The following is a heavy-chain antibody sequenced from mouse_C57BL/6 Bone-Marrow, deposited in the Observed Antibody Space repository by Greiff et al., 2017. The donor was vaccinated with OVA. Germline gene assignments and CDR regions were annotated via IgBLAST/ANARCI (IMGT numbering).Heavy chain of an antibody. D-gene: IGHD1-1*01. J-gene: IGHJ1*03. CDR1: GFSLTSYG. CDR2: IWRGGST. CDR3: AKNYYGSSRYWYFDV. Sequence: QVQLKESGPGLVQPSQSLSITCTVSGFSLTSYGVHWVRQSPGKGLEWLGVIWRGGSTDYNAAFMSRLSITKDNSKSQVFFKMNSLQADDTAIYYWAKNYYGSSRYWYFDVWGTGTTVTVSS. V-gene: IGHV2-5*01.